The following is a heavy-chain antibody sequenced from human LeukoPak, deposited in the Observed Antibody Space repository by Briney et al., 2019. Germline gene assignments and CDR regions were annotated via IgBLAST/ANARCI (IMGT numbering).Heavy chain of an antibody. CDR2: IWYDGSNK. J-gene: IGHJ4*02. V-gene: IGHV3-33*01. CDR3: ARDAARTDSGYDEFDY. D-gene: IGHD5-12*01. CDR1: GFTFSSDG. Sequence: GGPLRLSCAASGFTFSSDGMHWLRQAPGTRLEWVAVIWYDGSNKYYADSVKGRFTISRDNSKNTLYLQMNSLRAEDTAVYYCARDAARTDSGYDEFDYWGQGTLVTVSS.